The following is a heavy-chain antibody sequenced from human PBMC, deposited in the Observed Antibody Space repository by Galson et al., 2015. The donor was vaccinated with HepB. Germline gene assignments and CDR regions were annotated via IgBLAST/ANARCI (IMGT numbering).Heavy chain of an antibody. CDR2: ISSSSSYI. CDR3: ARANGRYYYYYGMDV. CDR1: GFTFSSYS. Sequence: SLRLSCAASGFTFSSYSMNWVRQAPGKGLEWVSSISSSSSYIYYADSVKGRFTISRDNAKNSLYLQMNSLRAEDTAVYYCARANGRYYYYYGMDVWGQGTTVTVSS. V-gene: IGHV3-21*01. J-gene: IGHJ6*02. D-gene: IGHD1-26*01.